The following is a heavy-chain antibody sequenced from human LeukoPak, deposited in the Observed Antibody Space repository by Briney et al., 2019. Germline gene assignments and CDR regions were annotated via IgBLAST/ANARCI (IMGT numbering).Heavy chain of an antibody. D-gene: IGHD2-2*01. CDR1: GFTFDTYG. V-gene: IGHV3-30*18. CDR2: ISHDGVDK. J-gene: IGHJ4*02. CDR3: AKGGYCSATRCYVGKGMDD. Sequence: GGSLRLSCAASGFTFDTYGMHWVRQAPGKGLEWVAVISHDGVDKYYADSVEGRFTISRDNSKNTVSLQVNSLRAEDTAAYYCAKGGYCSATRCYVGKGMDDWGQGTLVTVSS.